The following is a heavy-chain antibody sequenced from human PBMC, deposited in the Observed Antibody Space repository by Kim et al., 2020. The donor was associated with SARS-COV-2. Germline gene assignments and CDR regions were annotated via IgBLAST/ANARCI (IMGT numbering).Heavy chain of an antibody. D-gene: IGHD3-10*01. J-gene: IGHJ4*02. CDR3: AKARYYGSGSLTPFDY. CDR1: GFTFSSYG. CDR2: IWYDGSNK. V-gene: IGHV3-33*06. Sequence: GGSLRLSCAASGFTFSSYGMHWVRQAPGKGLEWVAVIWYDGSNKYYADSVKGRFTISRDNSKNTLYLQMNSLRAEDTAVYYCAKARYYGSGSLTPFDYWGQGTLVTVSS.